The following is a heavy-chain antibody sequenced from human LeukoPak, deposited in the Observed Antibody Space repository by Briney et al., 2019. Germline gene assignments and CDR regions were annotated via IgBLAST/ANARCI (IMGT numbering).Heavy chain of an antibody. CDR2: ISYDGSNK. CDR3: ASRGPFDY. J-gene: IGHJ4*02. CDR1: GFTFSSYA. V-gene: IGHV3-30-3*01. Sequence: ERSLRLSCAASGFTFSSYAMHWVRQAPGKGLEWVAVISYDGSNKYYADSVKGRFTISRDNSKNTLCLQMNSLRAEDTAVYYCASRGPFDYWGQGTLVTVSS.